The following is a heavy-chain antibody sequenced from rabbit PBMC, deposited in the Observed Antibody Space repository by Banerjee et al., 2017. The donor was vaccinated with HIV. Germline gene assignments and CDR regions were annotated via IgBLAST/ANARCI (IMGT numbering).Heavy chain of an antibody. CDR2: IVAGSSGTT. CDR3: ARDINYSFNL. J-gene: IGHJ4*01. CDR1: GFTLSSSDY. Sequence: QEQLVESGGGLVQPEGSLTLTCKASGFTLSSSDYMCWVRQAPGKGLEWIGCIVAGSSGTTYYASWAKGRFTISKTSSTTVTLQMTSLTAADTATYFCARDINYSFNLWGQGTLVTVS. D-gene: IGHD1-1*01. V-gene: IGHV1S45*01.